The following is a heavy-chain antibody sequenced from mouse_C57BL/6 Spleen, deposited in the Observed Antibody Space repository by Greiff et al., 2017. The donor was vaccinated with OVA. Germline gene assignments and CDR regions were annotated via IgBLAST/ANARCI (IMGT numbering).Heavy chain of an antibody. Sequence: QVQLQQSGAELVMPGASVKLSCKASGYTFTSYWMHWVKQRPGQGLEWIGEIDPSDSYTNYNQKFKGKSTFTVDKSSSTAYMQLSSLTSEDSAVEYCAIPLYYGLYAMDYWGQGTSVTVSA. CDR3: AIPLYYGLYAMDY. J-gene: IGHJ4*01. D-gene: IGHD2-1*01. CDR2: IDPSDSYT. V-gene: IGHV1-69*01. CDR1: GYTFTSYW.